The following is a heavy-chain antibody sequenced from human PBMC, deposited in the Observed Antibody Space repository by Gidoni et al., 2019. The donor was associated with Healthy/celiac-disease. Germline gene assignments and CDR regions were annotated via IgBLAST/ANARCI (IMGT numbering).Heavy chain of an antibody. J-gene: IGHJ4*02. CDR3: AKAAGSGSQNSDY. Sequence: QVQLVESGGGVVQPGRSLRLSCAASGFTFSSYGMHWVRQAPGKGLEWVAVISYDGSNKYYADSVKGRFTISRDNSKNTLYLQMNSLRAEDTAVYYCAKAAGSGSQNSDYWGQGTLVTVSS. V-gene: IGHV3-30*18. D-gene: IGHD6-19*01. CDR2: ISYDGSNK. CDR1: GFTFSSYG.